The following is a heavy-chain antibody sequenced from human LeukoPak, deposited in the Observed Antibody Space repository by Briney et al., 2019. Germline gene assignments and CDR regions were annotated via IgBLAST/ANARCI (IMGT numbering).Heavy chain of an antibody. D-gene: IGHD3-10*01. Sequence: SETLSLTCTVSGGSISSSSYYWGWIRQPPGKGLEWIGSIYYSGSTYYNPSLKSRVTISVDTSKNQFSLKLSSVTAADTAVYYCARLPLGSGEYLWGQGTLVTVSS. CDR2: IYYSGST. J-gene: IGHJ4*02. CDR3: ARLPLGSGEYL. CDR1: GGSISSSSYY. V-gene: IGHV4-39*07.